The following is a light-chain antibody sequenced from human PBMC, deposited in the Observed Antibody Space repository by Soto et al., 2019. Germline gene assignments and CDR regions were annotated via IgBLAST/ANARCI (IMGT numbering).Light chain of an antibody. CDR1: QSLSSSY. Sequence: IVLTQPPGTLSFSPGERPTLSCSPSQSLSSSYLAWYQQKPGQAPRLLIYDASNRATGIPARFSGSGSGTDFTLTISSLEPEDFAVYYCQQRSNWPLTFGGGTKVDI. J-gene: IGKJ4*01. CDR2: DAS. V-gene: IGKV3D-20*02. CDR3: QQRSNWPLT.